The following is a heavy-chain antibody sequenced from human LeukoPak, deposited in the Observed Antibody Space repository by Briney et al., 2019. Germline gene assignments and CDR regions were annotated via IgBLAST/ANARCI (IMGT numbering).Heavy chain of an antibody. J-gene: IGHJ4*02. D-gene: IGHD2-15*01. CDR3: AAESPLSYCSGGSCYSY. CDR1: GFTVSSNY. Sequence: PGGSLRLSCAASGFTVSSNYMSWVRQAPGKGLEWVSVIYSGGSTYYADSVKGRFTISRDNSKNTLYLQMNSLRVEDTAVYYCAAESPLSYCSGGSCYSYWGQGTLVTVSS. CDR2: IYSGGST. V-gene: IGHV3-66*01.